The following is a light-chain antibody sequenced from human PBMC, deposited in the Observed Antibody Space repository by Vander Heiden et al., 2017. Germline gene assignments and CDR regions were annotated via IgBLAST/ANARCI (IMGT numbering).Light chain of an antibody. Sequence: AIQLTQSPSSLSASVRYRVTITCRASQGTSSALAWYQQKPGKAPKLLNYDASSFESGVPSRFSGGESGADFTLTISSLQPEDFATYYCQQFNSYPLTFGGGTKVEIK. CDR3: QQFNSYPLT. V-gene: IGKV1-13*02. J-gene: IGKJ4*01. CDR1: QGTSSA. CDR2: DAS.